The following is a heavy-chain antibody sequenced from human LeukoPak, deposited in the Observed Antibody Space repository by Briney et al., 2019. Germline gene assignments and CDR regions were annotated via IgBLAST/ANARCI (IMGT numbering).Heavy chain of an antibody. J-gene: IGHJ4*02. CDR2: IYHSGSA. V-gene: IGHV4-30-2*06. CDR3: ASAYGSGTYYPLFDS. D-gene: IGHD3-10*01. CDR1: GGSISSGAYS. Sequence: SETLSHTCAVSGGSISSGAYSWSWIRQSPGKGLEWIGYIYHSGSAYYNPSLKSRVTISVDRSKNEFSLHLSSVTAADTAVYYCASAYGSGTYYPLFDSWGQGTLVTVSS.